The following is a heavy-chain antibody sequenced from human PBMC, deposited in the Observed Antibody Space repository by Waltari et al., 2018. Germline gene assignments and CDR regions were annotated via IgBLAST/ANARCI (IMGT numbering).Heavy chain of an antibody. Sequence: EVQLVESGGGLVKPGGSLRLSCAASGFTFSSYSMNWVRQAPGKGLEWVSSISSSSSYIYYADSVKGRFTISRDNAKNSLYLQMNSLRAEDTAVYYCARGSHNWNVGFDPWGQGTLVTVSS. CDR2: ISSSSSYI. CDR1: GFTFSSYS. V-gene: IGHV3-21*01. J-gene: IGHJ5*02. CDR3: ARGSHNWNVGFDP. D-gene: IGHD1-20*01.